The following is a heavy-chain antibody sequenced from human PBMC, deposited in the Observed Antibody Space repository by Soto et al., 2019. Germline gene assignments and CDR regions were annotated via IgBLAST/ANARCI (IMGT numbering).Heavy chain of an antibody. D-gene: IGHD3-22*01. Sequence: QVQLVESGGGVVQPGRSLRLSCAASGFTFSSYGMHWVRQAPGKGLEWVAVIWYDGSNKYYADSVKGRFTISRDNSKNXXYXQXXSLRAEDTAVYYCARGAWYYDSSGYYRGGNNWFDPWGQGTLVTVSS. J-gene: IGHJ5*02. CDR3: ARGAWYYDSSGYYRGGNNWFDP. CDR1: GFTFSSYG. V-gene: IGHV3-33*01. CDR2: IWYDGSNK.